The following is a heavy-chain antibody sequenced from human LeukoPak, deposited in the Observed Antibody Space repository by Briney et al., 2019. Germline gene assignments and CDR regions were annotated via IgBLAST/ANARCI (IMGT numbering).Heavy chain of an antibody. J-gene: IGHJ4*02. V-gene: IGHV1-24*01. CDR1: GYTLTELS. CDR2: FDPEDGET. D-gene: IGHD5-12*01. CDR3: ATTYSGYDSFLDY. Sequence: ASVKVSCKVSGYTLTELSMHWVRQAPGKGLEWMGGFDPEDGETIYAQKFQGRVTMTEDTSTDTAYMELSSLRSEDTAVYYCATTYSGYDSFLDYWGQGTLITVSS.